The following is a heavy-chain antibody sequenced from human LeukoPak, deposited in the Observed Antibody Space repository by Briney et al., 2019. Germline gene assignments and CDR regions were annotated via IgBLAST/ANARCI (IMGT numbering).Heavy chain of an antibody. D-gene: IGHD4-23*01. CDR3: ARGGGGNLYYYYGMDV. J-gene: IGHJ6*02. Sequence: SETLSLTCTVSGGSISTYYWSWIRQPPGKGLEWIGYIYYSGSTNYNPSLKSRVTISVDTSKNQFSLKLSSVTAADTAVYYCARGGGGNLYYYYGMDVWGQGTTVTVSS. CDR1: GGSISTYY. V-gene: IGHV4-59*01. CDR2: IYYSGST.